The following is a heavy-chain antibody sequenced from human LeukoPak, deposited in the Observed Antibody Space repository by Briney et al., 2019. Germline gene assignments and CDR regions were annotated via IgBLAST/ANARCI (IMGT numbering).Heavy chain of an antibody. D-gene: IGHD4-23*01. V-gene: IGHV3-23*01. CDR1: GFTFSTHA. CDR2: ISGSGGST. Sequence: GGSLRLSCVVSGFTFSTHAMSWVRQVPGKGLEWVSSISGSGGSTYYADSVKGRFTISRDNSKNTLYLQMNSLRVEGTAVYNCAKLIGDYGGNSGYWGQGTLVTVSS. J-gene: IGHJ4*02. CDR3: AKLIGDYGGNSGY.